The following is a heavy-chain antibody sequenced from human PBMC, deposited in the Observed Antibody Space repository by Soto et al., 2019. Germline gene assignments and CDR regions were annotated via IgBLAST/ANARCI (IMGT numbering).Heavy chain of an antibody. CDR3: VRDSHGDY. V-gene: IGHV3-74*01. CDR2: IDHDGPT. J-gene: IGHJ4*02. Sequence: EVQLVESGGGLVQPGGSLRLSCAGSGFTFSNYWMHWVRQAPGKGLEWVSRIDHDGPTDYADSVRGRFTISRDNAENTLYLQMNSLRPEHTAVYYCVRDSHGDYWGQGTLVTVSS. CDR1: GFTFSNYW.